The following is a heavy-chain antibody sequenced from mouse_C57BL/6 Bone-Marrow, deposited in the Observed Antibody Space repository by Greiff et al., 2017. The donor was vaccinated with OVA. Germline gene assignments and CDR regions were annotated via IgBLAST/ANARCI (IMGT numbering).Heavy chain of an antibody. CDR2: IYPRDGST. J-gene: IGHJ1*03. Sequence: LQEPGPELVKPGASVKLSCKASGYTFTSYDINWVKQRPGQGLEWIGWIYPRDGSTKYNEKFKGKATLTVDTSSSTAYMERHSLTSEDSAVYFCAGSGGSSYLSYWYFDVWGTGTSVTVSS. D-gene: IGHD1-1*01. V-gene: IGHV1-85*01. CDR3: AGSGGSSYLSYWYFDV. CDR1: GYTFTSYD.